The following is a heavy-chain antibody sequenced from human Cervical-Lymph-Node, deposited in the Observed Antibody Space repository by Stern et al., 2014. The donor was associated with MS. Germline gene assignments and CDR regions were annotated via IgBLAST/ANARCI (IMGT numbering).Heavy chain of an antibody. V-gene: IGHV3-23*04. D-gene: IGHD6-13*01. J-gene: IGHJ4*02. CDR3: AAQYLYSSSWYYFDY. CDR2: ISGSGGST. Sequence: EMQLVESGGGLVQPGGSLRLSCAASGFTFSSYAMSWVRQAPGKGLEWVSAISGSGGSTYYADSVKGRFTISRDNSKNTLYLQMNSLRAEDTAVYYCAAQYLYSSSWYYFDYWGQGTLVTVSS. CDR1: GFTFSSYA.